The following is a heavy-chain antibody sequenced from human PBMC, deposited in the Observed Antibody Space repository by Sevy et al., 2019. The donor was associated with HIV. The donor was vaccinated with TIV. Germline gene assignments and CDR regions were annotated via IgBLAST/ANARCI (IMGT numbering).Heavy chain of an antibody. V-gene: IGHV4-39*01. Sequence: SETLSLTCTVSGGSISSSSYYWGWIRQPPGKGLEWIGSIYYSGSTYYNPSLKSRVTISVDTSKNQFSLKPSSVTAADTAVYYCARRITIFGVGLYYYYYGMDVWGQGTTVTVSS. J-gene: IGHJ6*02. CDR1: GGSISSSSYY. CDR2: IYYSGST. CDR3: ARRITIFGVGLYYYYYGMDV. D-gene: IGHD3-3*01.